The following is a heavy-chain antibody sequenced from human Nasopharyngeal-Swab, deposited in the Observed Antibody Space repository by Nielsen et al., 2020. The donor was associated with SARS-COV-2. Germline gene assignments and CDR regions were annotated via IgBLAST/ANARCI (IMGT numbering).Heavy chain of an antibody. V-gene: IGHV1-69*13. CDR2: IIPIFGTA. J-gene: IGHJ5*02. CDR1: GGTFSSYA. CDR3: ARGRVPAAGGRAAHLNWFDP. Sequence: SVKVSCKASGGTFSSYAISWVRQAPGQRLEWMGGIIPIFGTANYAQKFQGRVTITADESTSTAYMELSSLRSEDTAVYYCARGRVPAAGGRAAHLNWFDPWGQGTLVTVSS. D-gene: IGHD2-2*01.